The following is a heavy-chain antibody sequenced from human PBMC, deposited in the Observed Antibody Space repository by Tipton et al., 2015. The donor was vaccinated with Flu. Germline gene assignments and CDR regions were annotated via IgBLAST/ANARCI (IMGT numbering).Heavy chain of an antibody. Sequence: TLSLTCTVSGDSISSSSYYWVWIRQPPGKALEWIGSVYYSGTTYYSSSLKSRVTISVDTSKNQFFLEVTSVTAADTAVYYCGRLVSCTTSCYFDYWGQGTLVTVSS. V-gene: IGHV4-39*01. D-gene: IGHD2-2*01. CDR2: VYYSGTT. CDR1: GDSISSSSYY. J-gene: IGHJ4*01. CDR3: GRLVSCTTSCYFDY.